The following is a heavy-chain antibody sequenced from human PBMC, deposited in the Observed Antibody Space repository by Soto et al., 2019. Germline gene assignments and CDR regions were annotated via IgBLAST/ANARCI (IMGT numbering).Heavy chain of an antibody. CDR3: STRAYDTNGYYRFGP. Sequence: SETLSLTCAVYGGSFSGHSWTWIRQSPGKGLEWIGDINHSGRVNYSPSLKSRVTISLDTSKNQFSLTLSAVTAADTAMYYCSTRAYDTNGYYRFGPWGQGTLVTVSS. CDR2: INHSGRV. D-gene: IGHD3-22*01. CDR1: GGSFSGHS. J-gene: IGHJ5*01. V-gene: IGHV4-34*01.